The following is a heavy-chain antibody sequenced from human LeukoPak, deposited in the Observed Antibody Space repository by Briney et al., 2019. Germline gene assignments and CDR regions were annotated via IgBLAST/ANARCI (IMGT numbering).Heavy chain of an antibody. CDR3: ASGRDYGDERGAFDI. V-gene: IGHV1-46*04. Sequence: GASVKVSCKASGYTFTRYYIHWVRQAPGQGLEWMGIINPSVGSANYAQKLQGRVTMTRDTSTSTVYMELSSLRSDDTAVYYCASGRDYGDERGAFDIWGQGTMVTVSS. D-gene: IGHD4-17*01. CDR1: GYTFTRYY. CDR2: INPSVGSA. J-gene: IGHJ3*02.